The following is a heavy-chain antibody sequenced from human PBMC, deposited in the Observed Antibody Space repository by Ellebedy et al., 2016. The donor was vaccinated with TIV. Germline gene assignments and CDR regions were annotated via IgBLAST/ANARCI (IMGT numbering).Heavy chain of an antibody. J-gene: IGHJ4*02. Sequence: GESLKISXAASGFTFSSYAMSWVRQVSGKGLEWVGRIRPKASNYATTYSESVKGRSAITRDDSKNTAYLEMNSLTAEDTAVYYCTRQGENSLGYYYPYWGRGTLVTVSS. CDR1: GFTFSSYA. CDR2: IRPKASNYAT. CDR3: TRQGENSLGYYYPY. V-gene: IGHV3-73*01. D-gene: IGHD3-22*01.